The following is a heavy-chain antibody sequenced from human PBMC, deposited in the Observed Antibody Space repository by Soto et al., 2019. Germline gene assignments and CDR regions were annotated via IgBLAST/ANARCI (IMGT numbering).Heavy chain of an antibody. V-gene: IGHV1-69*13. CDR2: IIPIFGTA. D-gene: IGHD3-10*01. CDR3: ARERESSGGITMVRGVIWWFDP. Sequence: SVKVSCKASGSTFSSYAISWVRQAPGQGLEWMGGIIPIFGTANYAQKFQGRVTITADESTSTAYMELSSLRSEDTAVYYCARERESSGGITMVRGVIWWFDPWGQGTLVTVSS. CDR1: GSTFSSYA. J-gene: IGHJ5*02.